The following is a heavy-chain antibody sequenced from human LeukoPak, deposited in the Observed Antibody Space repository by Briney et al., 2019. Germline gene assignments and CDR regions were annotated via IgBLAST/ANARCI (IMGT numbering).Heavy chain of an antibody. D-gene: IGHD5-18*01. J-gene: IGHJ4*02. Sequence: PGGSLRLSCAASGFTFSGSGMHWVRQAPGKGLEWVAFIRYHGSDKYYADSVKGRFTISRDNSKNTLYLQLNSLRAEDTAVYYCAKDSSYGSSFDYWGQGTLVTVSS. CDR1: GFTFSGSG. CDR3: AKDSSYGSSFDY. V-gene: IGHV3-30*02. CDR2: IRYHGSDK.